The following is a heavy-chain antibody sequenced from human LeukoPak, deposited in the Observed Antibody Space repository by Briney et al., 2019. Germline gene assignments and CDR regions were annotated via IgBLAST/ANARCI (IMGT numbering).Heavy chain of an antibody. CDR3: ARRAGLDY. CDR1: GFTFSHYA. D-gene: IGHD1-14*01. Sequence: GRSLRLSCAASGFTFSHYAMHWVRQAPGKGLEWVAVISYDGSHQYSADSVKGRLTISRDNSRHTLFLQMNSLRAEDTAVYYCARRAGLDYWGQGTLVTVSS. J-gene: IGHJ4*02. CDR2: ISYDGSHQ. V-gene: IGHV3-30*07.